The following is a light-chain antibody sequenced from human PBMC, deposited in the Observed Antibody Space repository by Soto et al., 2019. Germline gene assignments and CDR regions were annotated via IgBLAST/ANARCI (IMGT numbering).Light chain of an antibody. J-gene: IGKJ2*01. Sequence: DIQMTQSPSSLSASLGDRVTITCQASQGVSNYLDWYQQKPGKAPKLLVYDASNLQSGVPSRFSGSGSWTDFTFTISSLQPEDIATYDCQQYDKLPYTFGQGTKLEIK. CDR2: DAS. CDR3: QQYDKLPYT. CDR1: QGVSNY. V-gene: IGKV1-33*01.